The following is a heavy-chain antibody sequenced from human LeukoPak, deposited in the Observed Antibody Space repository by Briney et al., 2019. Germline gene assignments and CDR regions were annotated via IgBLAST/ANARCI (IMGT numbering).Heavy chain of an antibody. J-gene: IGHJ4*02. CDR2: INAGNGNT. Sequence: ASVKVSCKASGHTFINFAINWGRQAPGQRPEWLGWINAGNGNTKYSQKFQSRVTITRDTSASTAYMELSNLTSEDTAVYYCARGPRAAADDYWGQGTLVTVSS. CDR1: GHTFINFA. V-gene: IGHV1-3*01. CDR3: ARGPRAAADDY. D-gene: IGHD6-13*01.